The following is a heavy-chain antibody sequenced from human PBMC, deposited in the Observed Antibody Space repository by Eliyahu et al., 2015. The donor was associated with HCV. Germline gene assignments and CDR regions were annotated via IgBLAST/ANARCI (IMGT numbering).Heavy chain of an antibody. CDR1: GXPFSSXS. CDR3: ARDISSGYYYDN. CDR2: ISSSSSTI. Sequence: EVQLVESGGGLVQXGGSLXLSCAAXGXPFSSXSMNWXRQAPGKGLEWVSYISSSSSTIYYADSVKGRFTISRDNAKNSLYLQMNSLRDEDTAVYYCARDISSGYYYDNWGQGTLVTVSS. J-gene: IGHJ4*02. V-gene: IGHV3-48*02. D-gene: IGHD3-22*01.